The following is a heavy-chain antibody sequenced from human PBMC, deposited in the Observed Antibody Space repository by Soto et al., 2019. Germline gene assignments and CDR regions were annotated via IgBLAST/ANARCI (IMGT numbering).Heavy chain of an antibody. CDR2: INADNGNT. CDR1: GYTFTSYA. CDR3: ATAFLTGYPIYYYYGMDV. J-gene: IGHJ6*02. Sequence: ASVKVSCKASGYTFTSYAMHWVRQAPGQRLEWMGWINADNGNTNYAQKLQGRVTMTTDTSTSTAYMELRSLRSDDTAVYYCATAFLTGYPIYYYYGMDVWGQGTTVTVSS. D-gene: IGHD3-9*01. V-gene: IGHV1-3*01.